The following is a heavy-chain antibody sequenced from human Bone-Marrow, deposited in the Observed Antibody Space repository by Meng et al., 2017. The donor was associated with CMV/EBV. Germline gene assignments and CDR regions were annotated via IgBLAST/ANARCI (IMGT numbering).Heavy chain of an antibody. CDR3: ARDEDGSRPNDAFDI. V-gene: IGHV3-13*01. Sequence: GGSLRLSCAASGFTFSSYDMHWVRQATGKGLEWVSAIGTAGDTYYPGSVKGRFTISRENAKNSLYLQMNSLRVEDTAVYYCARDEDGSRPNDAFDIWGQGTMVTVSS. CDR1: GFTFSSYD. J-gene: IGHJ3*02. D-gene: IGHD5-24*01. CDR2: IGTAGDT.